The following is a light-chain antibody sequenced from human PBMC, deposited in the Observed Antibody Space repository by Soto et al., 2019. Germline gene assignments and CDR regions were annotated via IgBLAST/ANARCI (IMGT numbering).Light chain of an antibody. Sequence: DIVMTQSPLSLPVTPGEPASISCRSSQSLLHSNGYNYLDWYLQKPGQSPQLLIYLGSNRASGVPDRFNGSGSGTDFTLKIRRVEAEYVVVYYCMQALQTPPFTFGPGTKVDIK. J-gene: IGKJ3*01. CDR1: QSLLHSNGYNY. V-gene: IGKV2-28*01. CDR2: LGS. CDR3: MQALQTPPFT.